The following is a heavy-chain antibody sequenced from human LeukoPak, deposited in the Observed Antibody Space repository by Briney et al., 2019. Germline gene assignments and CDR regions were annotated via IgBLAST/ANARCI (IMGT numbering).Heavy chain of an antibody. CDR3: ARGRYYYGSGNYFDY. V-gene: IGHV4-61*02. CDR1: GGSISSGSYY. J-gene: IGHJ4*02. Sequence: SQTLSLTCTVSGGSISSGSYYWSWIRQPAGKGLGWIGRIYTSGSTNYNPSLKSRVTISVDTSKNQFSLKLSPVTAADTAVYYCARGRYYYGSGNYFDYWGQGTLVTVSS. CDR2: IYTSGST. D-gene: IGHD3-10*01.